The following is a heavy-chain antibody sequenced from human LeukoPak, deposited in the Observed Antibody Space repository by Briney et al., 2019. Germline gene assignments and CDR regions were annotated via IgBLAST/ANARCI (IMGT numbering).Heavy chain of an antibody. Sequence: ASVKVSCKASGGTFSSYAISWVRRAPGQGLEWMGRIIPIFGIANYAQKFQGRVTITADKSTSTAYMELSSLRSEDTAVYYCARSYYYDSSGYYTYYFDYWGQGTLVTVSS. CDR1: GGTFSSYA. D-gene: IGHD3-22*01. J-gene: IGHJ4*02. CDR3: ARSYYYDSSGYYTYYFDY. V-gene: IGHV1-69*04. CDR2: IIPIFGIA.